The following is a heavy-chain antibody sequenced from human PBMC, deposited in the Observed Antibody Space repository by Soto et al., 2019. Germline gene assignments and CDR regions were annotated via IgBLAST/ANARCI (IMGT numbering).Heavy chain of an antibody. CDR2: IYSGGST. D-gene: IGHD1-26*01. CDR1: GFTVSSNY. V-gene: IGHV3-53*01. J-gene: IGHJ4*02. Sequence: GSLRLSFAASGFTVSSNYMSWVRQAPGKGLEWVSVIYSGGSTYYADSVKGRFTISRDNSKNTLYLQMNSLRAEDTAVYYCARDLEWDGHNYRGAYGYWGQGTLVTVSS. CDR3: ARDLEWDGHNYRGAYGY.